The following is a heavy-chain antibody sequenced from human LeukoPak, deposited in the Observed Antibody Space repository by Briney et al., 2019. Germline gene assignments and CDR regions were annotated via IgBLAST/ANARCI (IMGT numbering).Heavy chain of an antibody. CDR3: ARNLPAADY. CDR2: ISGSSSYI. J-gene: IGHJ4*02. V-gene: IGHV3-21*01. CDR1: GFTFNNYS. Sequence: GGSLRLSCAASGFTFNNYSMNWVRQAPRKGLEWVSSISGSSSYIYYADSVKGRFTISRDNAKNSLYLQMNSLRAEDTAVYYCARNLPAADYWGQGTLVTVSS. D-gene: IGHD2-2*01.